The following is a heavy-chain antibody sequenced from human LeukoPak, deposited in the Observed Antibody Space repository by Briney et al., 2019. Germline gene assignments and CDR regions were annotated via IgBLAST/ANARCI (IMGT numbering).Heavy chain of an antibody. CDR1: GFTFPEYA. CDR3: AKILFFGVVIGSFDS. Sequence: GGSLRLSCAASGFTFPEYAMTWVRQAPGKGLEWVSTISFTGAGTYYADSVKGRFTISRDNSMNTLYLQVNSLRAEDTAVYYCAKILFFGVVIGSFDSWGQGTLVTVSS. V-gene: IGHV3-23*01. D-gene: IGHD3-3*01. J-gene: IGHJ4*02. CDR2: ISFTGAGT.